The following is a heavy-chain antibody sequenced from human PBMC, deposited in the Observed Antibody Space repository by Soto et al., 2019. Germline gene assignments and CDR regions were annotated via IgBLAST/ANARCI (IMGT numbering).Heavy chain of an antibody. CDR2: IIPILGIA. J-gene: IGHJ4*02. D-gene: IGHD2-15*01. CDR1: GGTFSSYT. CDR3: STLRHCSGGSCYAPTDY. Sequence: QVQLVQSGAEVKKPGSSVKVSCKASGGTFSSYTISWVRQAPGQGLEWMGRIIPILGIANYAQNFQGRVTITADKSTNTAYMELGSLRSGDTAVYYCSTLRHCSGGSCYAPTDYWGQGTLVTVSS. V-gene: IGHV1-69*02.